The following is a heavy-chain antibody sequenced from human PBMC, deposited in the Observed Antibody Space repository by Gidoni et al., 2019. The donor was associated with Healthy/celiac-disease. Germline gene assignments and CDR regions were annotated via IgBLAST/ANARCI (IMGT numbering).Heavy chain of an antibody. CDR2: INPNSGGT. Sequence: QVQLVQSGAEVKKPGASVKVSCKASGYTFTGYYIHGVRQAPGQGLEWLGWINPNSGGTNYAQKFQGRVTMTRDTSISTAYMELSRLRSDDTAVYYCASARAAATSYYYYGMDVWGQGTTVTVSS. D-gene: IGHD6-13*01. CDR3: ASARAAATSYYYYGMDV. CDR1: GYTFTGYY. V-gene: IGHV1-2*02. J-gene: IGHJ6*02.